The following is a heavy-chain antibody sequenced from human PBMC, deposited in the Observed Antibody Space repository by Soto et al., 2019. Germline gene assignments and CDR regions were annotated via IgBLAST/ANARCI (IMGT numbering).Heavy chain of an antibody. CDR2: IYYSGST. CDR3: ARDPYGDYYFDY. D-gene: IGHD4-17*01. J-gene: IGHJ4*02. Sequence: QVQLQESGPGLVKPSETLSLTCTVSGGSISSYYWSWIRQPPGKGLEWIGYIYYSGSTNYNPSLKSRVTISVDTSKNQFPLKLSSVTAADTAVYYCARDPYGDYYFDYWGQGTLVTVSS. V-gene: IGHV4-59*01. CDR1: GGSISSYY.